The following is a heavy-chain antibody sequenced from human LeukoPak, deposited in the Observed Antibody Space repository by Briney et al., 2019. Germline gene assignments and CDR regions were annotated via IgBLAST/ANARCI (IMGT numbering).Heavy chain of an antibody. D-gene: IGHD3-10*01. CDR3: ARQPFLCGSGSYGPDY. CDR1: AGSISSSSYY. CDR2: IYYRRSS. V-gene: IGHV4-39*01. J-gene: IGHJ4*02. Sequence: SGSLTLSCTVSAGSISSSSYYWGWIRQPPGKGLECIGSIYYRRSSYDNPSHKSRVTISVDTSKNQFSLKLSSVTAADTAVYYCARQPFLCGSGSYGPDYWGQGTLVTVSS.